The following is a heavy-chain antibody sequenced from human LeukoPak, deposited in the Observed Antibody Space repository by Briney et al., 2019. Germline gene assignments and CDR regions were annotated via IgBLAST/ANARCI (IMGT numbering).Heavy chain of an antibody. Sequence: SETLSLTCTVSGGSISSYYWSWMRQAPGKGREWIGYVYCSGSTNYNPSLKSRVTISVDTSKNQFSLKLSSVTAADTAAYYCARAVSDDRVYYYDSSGHYHFDYWGQGTLVTVSS. CDR3: ARAVSDDRVYYYDSSGHYHFDY. J-gene: IGHJ4*02. V-gene: IGHV4-59*01. CDR2: VYCSGST. D-gene: IGHD3-22*01. CDR1: GGSISSYY.